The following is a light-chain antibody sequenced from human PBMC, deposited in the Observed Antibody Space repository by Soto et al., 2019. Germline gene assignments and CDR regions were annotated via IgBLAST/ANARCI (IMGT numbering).Light chain of an antibody. CDR1: QSVDNN. J-gene: IGKJ5*01. CDR3: QQYNDRPPIT. Sequence: EIVMTQSPVTVSASPGESATLSCRASQSVDNNVAWYQQKPGQAPRLLIVGSFARATGIPARFSGSGSGSEFTLTISGLQSEDFAVYYCQQYNDRPPITFGQGTRLEI. V-gene: IGKV3-15*01. CDR2: GSF.